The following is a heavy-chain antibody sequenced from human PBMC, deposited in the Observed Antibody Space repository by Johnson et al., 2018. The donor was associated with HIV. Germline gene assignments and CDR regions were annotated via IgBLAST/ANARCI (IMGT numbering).Heavy chain of an antibody. Sequence: VRLVETGGGLIQPGGSLRLSCAASGFTVSSNYMSWVRQAPEKGLEWVSGINWNGGSTGYADSVKGRFTISRDNAKNSLYLQMNSLRAEDTALYYCATGENLKWELRFVDAFDIWGQGTMVTVSS. V-gene: IGHV3-20*04. J-gene: IGHJ3*02. CDR2: INWNGGST. D-gene: IGHD1-26*01. CDR3: ATGENLKWELRFVDAFDI. CDR1: GFTVSSNY.